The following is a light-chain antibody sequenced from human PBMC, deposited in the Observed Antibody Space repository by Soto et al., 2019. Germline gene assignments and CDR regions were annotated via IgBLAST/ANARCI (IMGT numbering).Light chain of an antibody. V-gene: IGKV3-20*01. Sequence: EPVLTQSPGTLSLSPGERATLSCRASQSVSSIYLAWYQQKPGQAPRLLIYGASSRATGIPDRFSGSGSGTDFTLTISRLEPEDFAVYYCQHYGSSQRTFGQGTKVDIK. J-gene: IGKJ1*01. CDR3: QHYGSSQRT. CDR1: QSVSSIY. CDR2: GAS.